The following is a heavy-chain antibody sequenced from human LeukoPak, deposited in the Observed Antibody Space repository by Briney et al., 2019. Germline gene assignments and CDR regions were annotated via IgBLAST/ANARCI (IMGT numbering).Heavy chain of an antibody. CDR2: ISSSGSTI. J-gene: IGHJ4*02. CDR1: GFTFSSYE. V-gene: IGHV3-48*03. CDR3: ARANYYDSSGFDY. D-gene: IGHD3-22*01. Sequence: PGGSLRLSCAASGFTFSSYEMNWVRQAPGKGLEWVSYISSSGSTIYYADSVKGRFTISRDNAKNSLYLQMNSLRAEDTAVYYCARANYYDSSGFDYWAQGPLFTVSS.